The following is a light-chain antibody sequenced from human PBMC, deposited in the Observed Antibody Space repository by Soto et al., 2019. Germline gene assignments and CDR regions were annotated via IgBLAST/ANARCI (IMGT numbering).Light chain of an antibody. CDR3: QQYGASPLT. Sequence: EIVLTQSPGTLSLSPGERASVSCRASQSVRSNYLAWYQQKPGQPPRLLISGASSRATGIPDRFSGSGSGTDFTLTITRLEPEDFAVYFCQQYGASPLTFGGGTKVEIK. CDR2: GAS. J-gene: IGKJ4*01. CDR1: QSVRSNY. V-gene: IGKV3-20*01.